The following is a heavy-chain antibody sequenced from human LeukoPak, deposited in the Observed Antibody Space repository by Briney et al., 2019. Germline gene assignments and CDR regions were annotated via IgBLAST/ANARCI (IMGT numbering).Heavy chain of an antibody. J-gene: IGHJ6*03. CDR1: GGTFSSYA. CDR2: IIPIFGTA. CDR3: ARSYYYDSSGYYYMDV. V-gene: IGHV1-69*06. D-gene: IGHD3-22*01. Sequence: SVKVPCKASGGTFSSYAISWVRQAPGQGLEWMGGIIPIFGTANYAQKFQGRVTITADKSTSTAYMELSSLRSEDTAVYYCARSYYYDSSGYYYMDVWGKGTTVTVSS.